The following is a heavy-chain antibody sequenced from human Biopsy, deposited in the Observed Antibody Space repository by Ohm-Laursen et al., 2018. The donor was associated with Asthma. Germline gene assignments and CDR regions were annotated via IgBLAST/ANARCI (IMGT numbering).Heavy chain of an antibody. J-gene: IGHJ3*02. Sequence: ASVKVSCKASGYTFTSYAIHWVRQAPGQRLEWMGWINAGNGNTKYSQKFQGRVTITRDTSASTAYMELSSLRSEDTAVYYCARTYYDFLTGQVNAAFDIWGQGTMVTVSS. CDR3: ARTYYDFLTGQVNAAFDI. V-gene: IGHV1-3*01. CDR2: INAGNGNT. D-gene: IGHD3-9*01. CDR1: GYTFTSYA.